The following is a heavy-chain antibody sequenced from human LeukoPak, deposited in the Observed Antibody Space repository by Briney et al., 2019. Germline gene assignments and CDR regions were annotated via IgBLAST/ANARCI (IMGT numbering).Heavy chain of an antibody. Sequence: ASVKVSCKASGYTFTSYGINWVRQATGQGLEWMGWMNPNSGNTGYAQKFQGRVTMTRNTSISTAYMELSSLRSEDTAVYYCARGRLYSSGYSSRYYYMDVWGKGTTVTVSS. J-gene: IGHJ6*03. V-gene: IGHV1-8*01. D-gene: IGHD3-22*01. CDR1: GYTFTSYG. CDR3: ARGRLYSSGYSSRYYYMDV. CDR2: MNPNSGNT.